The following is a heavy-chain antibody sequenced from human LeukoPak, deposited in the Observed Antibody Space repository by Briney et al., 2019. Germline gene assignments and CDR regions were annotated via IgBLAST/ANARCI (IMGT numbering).Heavy chain of an antibody. D-gene: IGHD6-6*01. CDR1: GYSISSGYY. Sequence: SETLSLTCTASGYSISSGYYWGWIRPPPGKGLEWIGSIYRSGSSYYNPSLKSRVTISVDTSKNQFSLKLSSVTAADTAVYYCARGGIASRPSCWFDPWGQGPQVTVSS. CDR3: ARGGIASRPSCWFDP. V-gene: IGHV4-38-2*02. CDR2: IYRSGSS. J-gene: IGHJ5*02.